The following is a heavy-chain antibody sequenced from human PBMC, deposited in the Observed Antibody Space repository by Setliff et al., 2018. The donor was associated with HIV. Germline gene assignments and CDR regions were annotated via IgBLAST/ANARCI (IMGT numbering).Heavy chain of an antibody. CDR1: GFTFRSYW. D-gene: IGHD6-19*01. CDR2: INQDGIDK. Sequence: GGSLRLSCAASGFTFRSYWMSWVRQAPGKGLEWVANINQDGIDKYYVDSVKGRFTISRDNAKNSLYLQMNSLRAEDTAVYYCARAVHSGWYYFDYWGQGTLVTVSS. V-gene: IGHV3-7*02. J-gene: IGHJ4*02. CDR3: ARAVHSGWYYFDY.